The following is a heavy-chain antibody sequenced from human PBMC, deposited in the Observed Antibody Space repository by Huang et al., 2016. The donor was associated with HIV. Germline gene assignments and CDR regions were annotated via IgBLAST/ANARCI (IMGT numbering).Heavy chain of an antibody. J-gene: IGHJ3*01. CDR1: GGSVNSGYYY. CDR2: VFYGGNT. CDR3: ARLPFDYVWGTQRQTALDELDV. D-gene: IGHD3-16*01. Sequence: QLQLQESGPGLVRPSETLSLTCSVSGGSVNSGYYYWGWIRQPPGKGLEWIASVFYGGNTFYKPSRKSRVSRSVDTSKKRFSLNLSSVTAADTAVYFCARLPFDYVWGTQRQTALDELDVWGQGTMVTVSS. V-gene: IGHV4-39*01.